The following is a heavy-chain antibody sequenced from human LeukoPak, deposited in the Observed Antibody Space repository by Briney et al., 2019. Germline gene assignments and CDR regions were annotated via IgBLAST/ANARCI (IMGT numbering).Heavy chain of an antibody. CDR1: GFTFSNYG. J-gene: IGHJ6*02. V-gene: IGHV3-33*06. CDR2: IWYAGSSR. Sequence: GGSLRLSCTASGFTFSNYGMHWVRQAPGKGLEWVAVIWYAGSSRYYSDSVKGRCTISRDNSKNTLYLQMNSLRAEDTAVYYCAKDQLSRGIQLWLSADCYYYGMDVWGQGTTVTVSS. CDR3: AKDQLSRGIQLWLSADCYYYGMDV. D-gene: IGHD5-18*01.